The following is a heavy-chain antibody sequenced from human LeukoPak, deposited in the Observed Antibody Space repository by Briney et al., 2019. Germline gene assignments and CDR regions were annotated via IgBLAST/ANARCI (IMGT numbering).Heavy chain of an antibody. D-gene: IGHD4-17*01. CDR1: GYTFTGYY. J-gene: IGHJ4*02. CDR2: IHPDSGGT. Sequence: APVKVSCKASGYTFTGYYLHWVRQAPGQGLEWMGWIHPDSGGTNFAQKFQGRVSMTRDTSVSTAYMELSRLKSDDTAVFYCARDDGAYFSFDSWGQGTLVTVSS. V-gene: IGHV1-2*02. CDR3: ARDDGAYFSFDS.